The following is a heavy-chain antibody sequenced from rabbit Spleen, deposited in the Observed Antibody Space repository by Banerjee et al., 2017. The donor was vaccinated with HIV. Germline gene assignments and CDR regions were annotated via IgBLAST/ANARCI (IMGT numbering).Heavy chain of an antibody. CDR2: IDTGSSGFT. V-gene: IGHV1S40*01. D-gene: IGHD1-1*01. CDR3: ARDTSSSFSSYGMDL. Sequence: QSLEESGGDLVKPGASLTLTCIASGVSFSGDSYMCWVRQAPGKGLEWIACIDTGSSGFTYFASWAKGRFTISKTSSTTVTLQMPSLTAADTATYFCARDTSSSFSSYGMDLWGQGTLVTVS. J-gene: IGHJ6*01. CDR1: GVSFSGDSY.